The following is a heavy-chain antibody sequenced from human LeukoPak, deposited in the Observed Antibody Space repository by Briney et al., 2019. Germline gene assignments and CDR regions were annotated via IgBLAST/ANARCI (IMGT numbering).Heavy chain of an antibody. CDR1: GGSISSYY. CDR2: IDYRGST. V-gene: IGHV4-59*12. Sequence: SETLSLTCTVSGGSISSYYWSWIRQPPGKGLEWIAYIDYRGSTNYNPSLKSRVTISVDTSKNQFSLKLSSVTAADTAVYYCASSYYYGSGSYSRWGQGTLVTVSS. D-gene: IGHD3-10*01. J-gene: IGHJ4*02. CDR3: ASSYYYGSGSYSR.